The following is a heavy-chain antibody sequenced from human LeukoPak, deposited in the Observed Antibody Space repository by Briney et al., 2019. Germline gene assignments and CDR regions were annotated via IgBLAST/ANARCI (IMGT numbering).Heavy chain of an antibody. D-gene: IGHD3-16*01. J-gene: IGHJ6*02. CDR2: ISSSGSTI. V-gene: IGHV3-11*01. CDR3: ARDGAVSLYYFYAMDV. CDR1: GFTFSDYY. Sequence: GGSLRLSRAASGFTFSDYYMSWIRQAPGKGLEWVSYISSSGSTISYAGSVKGRFTISRDNAKNSLYLQMNSLRAEDTAVYYCARDGAVSLYYFYAMDVWGQGTTVTVAS.